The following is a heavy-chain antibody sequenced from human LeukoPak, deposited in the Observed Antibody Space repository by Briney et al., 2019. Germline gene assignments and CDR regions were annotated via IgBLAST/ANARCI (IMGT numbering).Heavy chain of an antibody. CDR2: IDDSGVTT. CDR3: AKSSETYHYDY. CDR1: GFTVSSNY. Sequence: GGSLRLSCAASGFTVSSNYMNWVRQAPGKGLEWVSTIDDSGVTTYYADSVKGRFTISRDDSKSTLFLQMNSLRAEDTAIYYCAKSSETYHYDYWGQGILVTVSS. J-gene: IGHJ4*02. V-gene: IGHV3-23*01. D-gene: IGHD3-10*01.